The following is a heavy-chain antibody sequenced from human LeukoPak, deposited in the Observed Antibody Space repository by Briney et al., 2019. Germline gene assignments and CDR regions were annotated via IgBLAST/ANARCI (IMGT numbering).Heavy chain of an antibody. CDR1: GGSISSGGYD. V-gene: IGHV4-31*01. D-gene: IGHD4-17*01. CDR2: IFDSAST. CDR3: ARGAGSYGDRYYFDY. Sequence: SQSLSLTCTVSGGSISSGGYDSSSISQPPGDGQEWTGYIFDSASTYYNPPIKSPITISVDTSKNQIYLNLSSLTAADTAVYDCARGAGSYGDRYYFDYWGQGTLVTVSS. J-gene: IGHJ4*02.